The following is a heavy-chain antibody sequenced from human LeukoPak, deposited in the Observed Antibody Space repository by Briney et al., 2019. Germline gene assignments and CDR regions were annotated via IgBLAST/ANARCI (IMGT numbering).Heavy chain of an antibody. D-gene: IGHD3-22*01. V-gene: IGHV3-7*01. CDR2: INLDGSVI. CDR3: ARARRGSGYYYDY. J-gene: IGHJ4*02. Sequence: PGGSLRLSCAASGSTFSGYWMSWVRQAPGKGLEWVANINLDGSVIHYVDSAKGRFTISRDNAKNSLYLQMNSLRAEDTAVYYCARARRGSGYYYDYWGQGTLVTVSS. CDR1: GSTFSGYW.